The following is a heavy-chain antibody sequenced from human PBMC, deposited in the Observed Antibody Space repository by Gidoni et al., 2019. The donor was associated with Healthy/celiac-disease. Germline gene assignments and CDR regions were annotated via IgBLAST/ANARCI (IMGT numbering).Heavy chain of an antibody. Sequence: QVQLVESGGGVVQPGRSLRVSCAASGFTFSIYGMHWVRQAPGKGLEWVGVIWYDGSNKYYADSVKGRFTISRDNSKNTLYLQMNSLRAEDTAVYYCARDGNYYDSSGYYETLYYFDYWGQGTLVTVSS. D-gene: IGHD3-22*01. V-gene: IGHV3-33*01. J-gene: IGHJ4*02. CDR3: ARDGNYYDSSGYYETLYYFDY. CDR2: IWYDGSNK. CDR1: GFTFSIYG.